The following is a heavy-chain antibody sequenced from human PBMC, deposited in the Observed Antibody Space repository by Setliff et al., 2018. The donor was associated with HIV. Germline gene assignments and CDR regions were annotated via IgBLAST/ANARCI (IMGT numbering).Heavy chain of an antibody. D-gene: IGHD5-18*01. CDR2: IYYSGST. CDR3: AREIQFSATTYYYYYMDD. J-gene: IGHJ6*03. CDR1: GGSISSSSYY. Sequence: ASETLSLTCTVSGGSISSSSYYWGWIRQPPGKGLDWIGGIYYSGSTYYNPSLKSRVTISVDTSKNQFSLKVTSVPAADTAVYYCAREIQFSATTYYYYYMDDWGRGTTVTVSS. V-gene: IGHV4-39*07.